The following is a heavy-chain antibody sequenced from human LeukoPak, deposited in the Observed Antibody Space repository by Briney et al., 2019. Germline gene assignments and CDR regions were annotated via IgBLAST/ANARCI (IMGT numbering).Heavy chain of an antibody. V-gene: IGHV3-66*01. J-gene: IGHJ4*02. D-gene: IGHD3-9*01. CDR2: IYSGGST. CDR3: ARAPLTGYYNPLDY. CDR1: GFSVTNNY. Sequence: GGSPRLSCAASGFSVTNNYMSWVRQAPGKGLEWVSVIYSGGSTYYADSVKGRFTISRDNSKNMLFLQMNSLRVEDTAIYYCARAPLTGYYNPLDYWGQGTLVTVSS.